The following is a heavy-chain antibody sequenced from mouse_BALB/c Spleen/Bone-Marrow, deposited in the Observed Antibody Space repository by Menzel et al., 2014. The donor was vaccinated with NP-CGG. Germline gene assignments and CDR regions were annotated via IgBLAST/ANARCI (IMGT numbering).Heavy chain of an antibody. CDR2: IYPGDGDT. Sequence: VQLQHSGAELARPGASVKLSCKASGYTFTSYWMQWVKQRPGRGLEWIGAIYPGDGDTRYTQKFKGKATLTADKSSSTAYMQLSSLASEDSAVYYCARRDYGIRENYYAMDYWGQGTSVTVSS. CDR1: GYTFTSYW. D-gene: IGHD1-2*01. V-gene: IGHV1-87*01. J-gene: IGHJ4*01. CDR3: ARRDYGIRENYYAMDY.